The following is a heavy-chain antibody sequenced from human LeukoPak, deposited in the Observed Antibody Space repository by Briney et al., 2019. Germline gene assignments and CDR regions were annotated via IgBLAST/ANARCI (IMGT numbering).Heavy chain of an antibody. V-gene: IGHV4-59*01. Sequence: SETLSLTCTVSGGSISSYYWSWIRQPPGKGLDWIGYIYYSGGTNYNPSLKSRVTISVDTSKNQFSLKLSSVTAADTAVYYCASATVGATTSFDYWGQGTLVTVSS. CDR1: GGSISSYY. CDR2: IYYSGGT. CDR3: ASATVGATTSFDY. D-gene: IGHD1-26*01. J-gene: IGHJ4*02.